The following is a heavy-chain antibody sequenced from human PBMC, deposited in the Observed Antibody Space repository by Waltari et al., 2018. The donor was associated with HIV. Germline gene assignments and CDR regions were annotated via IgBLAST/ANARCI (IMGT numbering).Heavy chain of an antibody. D-gene: IGHD3-3*01. J-gene: IGHJ3*02. CDR2: NGESGSRT. Sequence: EVQLLESGGGLVQPGGSLRLSCAVSGFTFSTYVLSWVRLAPGKGLEWGSSNGESGSRTYYADSVKGRFTISRDNSKNKVYLERHSLRADDTAVYYCAKGLGLITVFGALVSQEGFDIWGQGTTVTVSS. CDR1: GFTFSTYV. CDR3: AKGLGLITVFGALVSQEGFDI. V-gene: IGHV3-23*01.